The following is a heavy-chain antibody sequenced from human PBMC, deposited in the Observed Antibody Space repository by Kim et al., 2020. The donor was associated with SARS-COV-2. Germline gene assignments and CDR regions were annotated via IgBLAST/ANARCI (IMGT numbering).Heavy chain of an antibody. CDR1: GGSFSGYY. CDR3: ARGVADILTGYYFFDY. J-gene: IGHJ4*01. V-gene: IGHV4-34*01. Sequence: SETLSLTCAVYGGSFSGYYWSWIRQPPGKGLEWIGEINHSGSTNYNPSLKSRVTISVDTSKNQFSLKLSSVTAADTAVYYCARGVADILTGYYFFDYWG. CDR2: INHSGST. D-gene: IGHD3-9*01.